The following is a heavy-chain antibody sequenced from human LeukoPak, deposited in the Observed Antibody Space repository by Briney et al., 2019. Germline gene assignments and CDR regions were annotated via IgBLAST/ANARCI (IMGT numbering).Heavy chain of an antibody. CDR2: ISNIGTST. J-gene: IGHJ4*02. CDR1: GFTFSRYS. V-gene: IGHV3-23*01. D-gene: IGHD5-18*01. CDR3: AKVGGKGGTAMVRWPFDY. Sequence: PGESLRLSCAVSGFTFSRYSMNWVRQAPGKGLEWVSSISNIGTSTYYADSVKGRFTISRDNSKNTLYLQMNSLRAEDTAVYYCAKVGGKGGTAMVRWPFDYWGQGTLVTVSS.